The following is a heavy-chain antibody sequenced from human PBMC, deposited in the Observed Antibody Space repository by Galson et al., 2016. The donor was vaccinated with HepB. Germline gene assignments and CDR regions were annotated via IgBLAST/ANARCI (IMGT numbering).Heavy chain of an antibody. J-gene: IGHJ6*03. V-gene: IGHV3-48*02. Sequence: SLRLSCAASGFTFSDYSMNWVRQAPGKGLEWVSYISGRSSTIYYADSVKGRFTISRDNTKNSLYLQMNTLRDEDTAIYYCARDCHGLEGYYYRGGWGKGTTVTVSS. CDR1: GFTFSDYS. CDR2: ISGRSSTI. D-gene: IGHD3/OR15-3a*01. CDR3: ARDCHGLEGYYYRGG.